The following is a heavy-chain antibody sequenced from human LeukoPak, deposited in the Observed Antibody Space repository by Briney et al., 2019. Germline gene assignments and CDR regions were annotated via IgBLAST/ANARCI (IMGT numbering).Heavy chain of an antibody. Sequence: PGGSLRLSCAASGFNFKTNWMYWVRQVPDTGLMWVSCINVDRSSTSYADSVKGRFTISRDNAKNTLYLQMNSLRAEDTAVYYCAREGVAVALAWGQGTLVTVSS. J-gene: IGHJ4*02. D-gene: IGHD6-19*01. CDR3: AREGVAVALA. CDR1: GFNFKTNW. CDR2: INVDRSST. V-gene: IGHV3-74*01.